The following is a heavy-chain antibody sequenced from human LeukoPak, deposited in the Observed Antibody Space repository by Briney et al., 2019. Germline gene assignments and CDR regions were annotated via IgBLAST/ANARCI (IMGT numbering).Heavy chain of an antibody. CDR1: GYTFTTYG. J-gene: IGHJ4*02. CDR2: ISANNSNT. V-gene: IGHV1-18*01. CDR3: ARQDGVPYYYDSSGYPVDY. D-gene: IGHD3-22*01. Sequence: ASVKVSCKASGYTFTTYGISWVRQAPGQGLEWMGWISANNSNTNYAQKFQGRVTMTTDTSTSTAYMELRSLRSDETAVYYCARQDGVPYYYDSSGYPVDYWGQGTLVTVSS.